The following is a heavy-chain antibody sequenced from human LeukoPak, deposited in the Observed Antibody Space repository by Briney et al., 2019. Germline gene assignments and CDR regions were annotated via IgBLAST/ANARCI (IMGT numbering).Heavy chain of an antibody. CDR2: INPNSGGT. D-gene: IGHD3-9*01. Sequence: GASVKVSCKASGYTFTGYCMHWVRQAPGQGLEWMGRINPNSGGTNYAQKFQGRVTMTRDTSISTAYMELSRLRSDDTAVYCCASRPDRYFELFGYYMDVWGKGTTVTVSS. J-gene: IGHJ6*03. V-gene: IGHV1-2*06. CDR1: GYTFTGYC. CDR3: ASRPDRYFELFGYYMDV.